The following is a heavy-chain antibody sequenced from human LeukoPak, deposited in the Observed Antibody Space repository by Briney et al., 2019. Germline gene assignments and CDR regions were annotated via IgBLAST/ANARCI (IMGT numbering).Heavy chain of an antibody. V-gene: IGHV3-74*01. J-gene: IGHJ4*02. CDR1: GFTFSSYW. CDR2: INTDGSST. CDR3: ARADWSIAAPLDY. Sequence: GSLRLSCAASGFTFSSYWMHWVRQAPGKGLVWVSRINTDGSSTSYADSVKGRFTISRDNAKNTLYLQMNSLRAEDTAVYYCARADWSIAAPLDYWGQGTLVTVSS. D-gene: IGHD6-25*01.